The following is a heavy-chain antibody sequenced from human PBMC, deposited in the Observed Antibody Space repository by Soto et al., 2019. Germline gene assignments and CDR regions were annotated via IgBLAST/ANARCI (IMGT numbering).Heavy chain of an antibody. D-gene: IGHD3-9*01. CDR2: INHSGST. Sequence: QVQLQQWGAGLLKPLETLSLTCAVYGGSFSGYYWSWIRQPPGKGLEWIGEINHSGSTNYNPSLKSRVTISVDTSKNQFSLTLSSVTAADTAVYYCARRYSDWLLSGRSWLDPWGQGTLVTVSS. V-gene: IGHV4-34*01. CDR3: ARRYSDWLLSGRSWLDP. J-gene: IGHJ5*02. CDR1: GGSFSGYY.